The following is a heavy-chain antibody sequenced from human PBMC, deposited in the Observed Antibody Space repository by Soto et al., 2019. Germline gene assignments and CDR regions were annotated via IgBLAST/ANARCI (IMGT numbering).Heavy chain of an antibody. D-gene: IGHD5-12*01. CDR3: VREGRGSFDF. CDR2: IGGRGNSA. CDR1: GFIFPNYS. Sequence: RLSCAASGFIFPNYSMNWVRQAPGKGLEWVSVIGGRGNSAYYADSVQGRFTISRDNPKNTLSLQMSSLTADDTAIYYCVREGRGSFDFWGTATMVTVSS. V-gene: IGHV3-23*01. J-gene: IGHJ3*01.